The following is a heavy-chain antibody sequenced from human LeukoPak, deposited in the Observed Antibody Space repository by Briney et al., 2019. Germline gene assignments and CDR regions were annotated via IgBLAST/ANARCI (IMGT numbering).Heavy chain of an antibody. Sequence: ASVKVSCKASGYTFTSYGISWVRQAPGQGLEWMGWISAYNGNTNYAQKLQGRVTMTTDTSTSTAYMELRSLRSDDTAVYYCARERFGGSYGGAFDIWGQGTMVTVSS. J-gene: IGHJ3*02. CDR1: GYTFTSYG. CDR2: ISAYNGNT. CDR3: ARERFGGSYGGAFDI. D-gene: IGHD1-26*01. V-gene: IGHV1-18*01.